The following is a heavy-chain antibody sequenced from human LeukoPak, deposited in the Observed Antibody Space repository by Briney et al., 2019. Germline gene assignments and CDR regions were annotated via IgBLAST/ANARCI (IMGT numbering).Heavy chain of an antibody. CDR2: ISGSGGTT. CDR3: AREDQPRGTFDY. V-gene: IGHV3-23*01. J-gene: IGHJ4*02. D-gene: IGHD2-15*01. Sequence: GGSLRLSCATSGFTFSNYAVSWVRQAPGEGLEWVSSISGSGGTTYYADSVKGRFTISRDNSKNTLYLQMNSLRAEDTALYYCAREDQPRGTFDYWGQGILVTVSS. CDR1: GFTFSNYA.